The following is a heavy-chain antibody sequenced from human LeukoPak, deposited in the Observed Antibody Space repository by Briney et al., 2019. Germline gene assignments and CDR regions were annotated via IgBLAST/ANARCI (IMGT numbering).Heavy chain of an antibody. V-gene: IGHV4-39*01. D-gene: IGHD3-10*01. CDR2: IYYSGST. Sequence: PSETLSLTCTVSGGSISSSSYYWGWIRQPPGKGLEWIGSIYYSGSTYYNPSHKSRVTISVDTSKNQFSLKLSSVTAADTAVYYCARHGDYYGSGSRYWGQGTLVTVSS. CDR1: GGSISSSSYY. J-gene: IGHJ4*02. CDR3: ARHGDYYGSGSRY.